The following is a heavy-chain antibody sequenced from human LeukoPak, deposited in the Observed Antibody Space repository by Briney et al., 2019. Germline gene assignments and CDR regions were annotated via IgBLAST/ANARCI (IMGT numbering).Heavy chain of an antibody. J-gene: IGHJ4*02. V-gene: IGHV1-18*04. Sequence: ASVKVSCKASGYTFTSHGISWVRQAPGQGLERMGWISGYNGNTNYAQKFQGRVNMTTDTSTSTAYMELRSLRSDDTAVYYCARLTYYSGSGAYDYWGRGTLVTVSS. CDR2: ISGYNGNT. CDR3: ARLTYYSGSGAYDY. CDR1: GYTFTSHG. D-gene: IGHD3-10*01.